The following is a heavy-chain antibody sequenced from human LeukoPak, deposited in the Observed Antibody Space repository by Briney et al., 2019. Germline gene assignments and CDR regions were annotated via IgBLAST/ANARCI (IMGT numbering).Heavy chain of an antibody. CDR1: GFTFDDYA. CDR3: ARSRGYGSGSYYTFDY. J-gene: IGHJ4*02. D-gene: IGHD3-10*01. Sequence: GGSLRLSCAASGFTFDDYAMTWVRQAPGKGLECVSSNSSSSSYIYYADSVKGRFTISRDNAKNSLYLQMNSLRAEDTAVYYCARSRGYGSGSYYTFDYWGQGTLVTVSS. V-gene: IGHV3-21*01. CDR2: NSSSSSYI.